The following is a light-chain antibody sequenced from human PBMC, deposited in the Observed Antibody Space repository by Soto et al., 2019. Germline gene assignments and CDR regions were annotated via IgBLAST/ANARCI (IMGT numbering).Light chain of an antibody. V-gene: IGKV1-5*01. CDR3: QQYNSYLYN. CDR1: QSISSW. Sequence: DIQMTQSPSTLSASVGDGVTITCRASQSISSWLAWYQQKPGKAPKLLIYDASSLESGVPSRFSGSGSGTEFTLTISSLQPDDFATYYCQQYNSYLYNFGQGTKVDIK. J-gene: IGKJ2*01. CDR2: DAS.